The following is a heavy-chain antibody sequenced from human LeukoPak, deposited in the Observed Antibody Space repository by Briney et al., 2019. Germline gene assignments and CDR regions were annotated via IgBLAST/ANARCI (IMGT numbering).Heavy chain of an antibody. D-gene: IGHD3-10*01. J-gene: IGHJ4*02. CDR1: GFTVSSAY. CDR3: ARGGYGSSTYYNNFDF. V-gene: IGHV3-53*01. Sequence: GGSLRLSCAASGFTVSSAYMTWVRQASGKGLEWVSVIYIGGSTYYADSVKGRFTISRDISRNTLYLQMNSLRTEDTAVYYCARGGYGSSTYYNNFDFWGQGTLVTVSS. CDR2: IYIGGST.